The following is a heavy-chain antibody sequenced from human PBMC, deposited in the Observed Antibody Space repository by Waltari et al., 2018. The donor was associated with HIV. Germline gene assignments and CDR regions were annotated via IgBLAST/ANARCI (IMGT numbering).Heavy chain of an antibody. D-gene: IGHD3-16*02. J-gene: IGHJ4*02. CDR2: IYYSGST. CDR3: ARSIMITFGGVIVRYFDY. V-gene: IGHV4-31*03. Sequence: QVQLQESGPGLVKPSQTLSLTCTVSGGSISSGGYYWSWIRQHPGKGLEWIGYIYYSGSTYYHTSLKSRVTISVDTSKNQFSLKLSSVTAAYTAVYYCARSIMITFGGVIVRYFDYWGQGTLVTVSS. CDR1: GGSISSGGYY.